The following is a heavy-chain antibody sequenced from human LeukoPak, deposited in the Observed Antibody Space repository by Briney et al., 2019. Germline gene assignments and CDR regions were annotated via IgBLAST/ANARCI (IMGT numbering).Heavy chain of an antibody. J-gene: IGHJ4*02. CDR2: ISERLDEV. V-gene: IGHV3-23*01. D-gene: IGHD5-24*01. CDR1: GFTFSSYW. CDR3: ARDFLRDTIVAIPIDY. Sequence: QTGGSLRLSCAASGFTFSSYWMSWVRQAPGKGLEWVSGISERLDEVYYAGSVKGRFTISRDNPKNTLYLEMNSLRAEDTAVYYCARDFLRDTIVAIPIDYWGQGTQVTVSS.